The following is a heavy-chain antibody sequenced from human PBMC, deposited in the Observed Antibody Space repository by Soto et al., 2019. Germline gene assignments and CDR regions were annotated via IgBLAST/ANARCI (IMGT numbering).Heavy chain of an antibody. CDR2: INSGGTQI. V-gene: IGHV3-21*04. CDR3: ERGAPTVTYLGFDY. CDR1: GFTFSSYS. D-gene: IGHD4-17*01. J-gene: IGHJ4*02. Sequence: EVQLVESGGGLVKPGRSLRLTCEASGFTFSSYSMHWVRQAPGKGLEWVSSINSGGTQIYYADSVKGRFSISRDTVKRSLFLQMNSLRAEDTGVYFCERGAPTVTYLGFDYWGQGALLSVSS.